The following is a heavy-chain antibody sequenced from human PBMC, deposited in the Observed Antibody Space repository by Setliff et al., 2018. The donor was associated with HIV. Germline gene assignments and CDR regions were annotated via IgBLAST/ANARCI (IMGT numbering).Heavy chain of an antibody. J-gene: IGHJ4*02. Sequence: SLKISCEASGYTFTNYAIAWVRQMPGKGLEWMGVVNPADSNVVYSPSFQGQVTISADKSTNTAYLQWSSLKTSDTAIYYCARHNCYDLWGQGVLVTVSS. CDR1: GYTFTNYA. V-gene: IGHV5-51*01. CDR3: ARHNCYDL. D-gene: IGHD3-22*01. CDR2: VNPADSNV.